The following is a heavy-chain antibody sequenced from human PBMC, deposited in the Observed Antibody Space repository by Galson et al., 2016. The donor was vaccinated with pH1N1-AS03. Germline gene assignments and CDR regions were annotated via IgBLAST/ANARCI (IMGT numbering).Heavy chain of an antibody. D-gene: IGHD2-2*01. J-gene: IGHJ4*02. V-gene: IGHV4-59*01. Sequence: SEPLSLSCTVSAGSISTYYWTWIRQPPGRGLEWIGYIYFSGRTNCSPSLKSRANISLDRSRNQFSLNLNSVTAADTAVYYCARVRSEWLGVNSSWYGIDSWGQGTLVTVSS. CDR3: ARVRSEWLGVNSSWYGIDS. CDR1: AGSISTYY. CDR2: IYFSGRT.